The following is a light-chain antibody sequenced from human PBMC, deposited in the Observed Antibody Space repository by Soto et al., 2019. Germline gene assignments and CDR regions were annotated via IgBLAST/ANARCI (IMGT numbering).Light chain of an antibody. CDR1: SWHSSYA. CDR2: VNSDGSH. CDR3: QTWGTGIRV. J-gene: IGLJ3*02. V-gene: IGLV4-69*01. Sequence: QLVLTQSPSASASLGASVKLTCTLSSWHSSYAIAWHQQQPEKGPRYLMKVNSDGSHSKGDGIPDRFSGSSSGAERYLTISSLQSEDEADYYCQTWGTGIRVFGGGTKLTVL.